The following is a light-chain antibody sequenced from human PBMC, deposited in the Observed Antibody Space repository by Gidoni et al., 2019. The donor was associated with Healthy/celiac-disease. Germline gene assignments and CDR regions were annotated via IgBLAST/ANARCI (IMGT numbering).Light chain of an antibody. CDR3: QSYDSSTWV. V-gene: IGLV6-57*02. J-gene: IGLJ3*02. CDR2: EDN. CDR1: SGSIASNY. Sequence: FMLTQPHSVSESTGKTVTISCTGSSGSIASNYVQWYPQRPGSAPTTVIYEDNQRPSGVPARFSGSIDSSSNSASLTISGLKTEDEADYYCQSYDSSTWVFGGGTKLTVL.